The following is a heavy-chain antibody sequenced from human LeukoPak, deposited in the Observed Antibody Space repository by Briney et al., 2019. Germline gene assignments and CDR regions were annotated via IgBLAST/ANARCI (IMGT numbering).Heavy chain of an antibody. Sequence: PGRSLRLSCAASGFTFSSYGMHWVRQAPGKGLEWVAVIWHDGSNTYYADSVKGRFTISRDSSKNTLYLQMNSLRAEDTAVYHCARGVGYPRYGAYFDYWGQGTLVTVSS. CDR3: ARGVGYPRYGAYFDY. V-gene: IGHV3-33*01. D-gene: IGHD5-24*01. J-gene: IGHJ4*02. CDR1: GFTFSSYG. CDR2: IWHDGSNT.